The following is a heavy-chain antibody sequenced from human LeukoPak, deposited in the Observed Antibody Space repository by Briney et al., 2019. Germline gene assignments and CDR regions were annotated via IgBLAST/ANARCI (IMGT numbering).Heavy chain of an antibody. Sequence: SQTLSLTCTVSGGSISSGGYYWSWTRQHPGKGLEWIGYIYYSGSTYYNPSLKSRVTISVDTSKNQFSLKLSSVTAADTAVYYCARLWFGEFQKPWYFDLWGRGTLVTVSS. CDR1: GGSISSGGYY. CDR3: ARLWFGEFQKPWYFDL. J-gene: IGHJ2*01. V-gene: IGHV4-31*03. CDR2: IYYSGST. D-gene: IGHD3-10*01.